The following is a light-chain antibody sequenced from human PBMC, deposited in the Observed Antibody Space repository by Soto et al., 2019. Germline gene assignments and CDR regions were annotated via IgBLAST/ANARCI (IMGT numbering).Light chain of an antibody. CDR3: QQSYSTPLT. V-gene: IGKV1-39*01. Sequence: DIQMTQSPSSLSASVGDRVTITCRESQSISSYLNWYQQKPGQAPKLLIYAASSLQSEVPSRFSGSGSGTDFTLTISSLQTEDSATDDCQQSYSTPLTFGGGTKVEIK. CDR1: QSISSY. J-gene: IGKJ4*01. CDR2: AAS.